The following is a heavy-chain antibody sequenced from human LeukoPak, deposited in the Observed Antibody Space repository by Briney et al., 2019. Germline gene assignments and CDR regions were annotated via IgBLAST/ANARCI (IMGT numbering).Heavy chain of an antibody. Sequence: ASVKVSCKASGYTFTGYYMHWVRQAPGQGLEWMGWINPNSGGTNYAQKFQGWVTMTRDTSISTAYMELRSLRSDDTAVYYCARVPKTGVDYWGQGTLVTVSS. CDR3: ARVPKTGVDY. V-gene: IGHV1-2*04. CDR1: GYTFTGYY. D-gene: IGHD7-27*01. CDR2: INPNSGGT. J-gene: IGHJ4*02.